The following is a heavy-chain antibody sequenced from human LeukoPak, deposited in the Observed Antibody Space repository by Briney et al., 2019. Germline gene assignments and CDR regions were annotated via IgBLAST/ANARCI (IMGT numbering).Heavy chain of an antibody. J-gene: IGHJ4*02. CDR3: ARLVWDYGDYIPGDY. Sequence: SVKVSCKASGYTFTSYGISWVRQAPGQGLEWMGWISAYNGNTNYAQKLQGRVTMTTDTSTSTAYMELRSLRSDDTAVYYCARLVWDYGDYIPGDYWGQGTLVTVSS. D-gene: IGHD4-17*01. V-gene: IGHV1-18*01. CDR1: GYTFTSYG. CDR2: ISAYNGNT.